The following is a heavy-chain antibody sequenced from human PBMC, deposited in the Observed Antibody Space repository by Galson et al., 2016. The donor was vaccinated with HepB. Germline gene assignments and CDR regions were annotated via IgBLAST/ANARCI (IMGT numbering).Heavy chain of an antibody. D-gene: IGHD4-23*01. V-gene: IGHV4-59*01. CDR2: IHYSGIT. CDR1: GDSIGGYF. CDR3: ARSYGGYAFDI. Sequence: SETLSLTCTVSGDSIGGYFWSWIRQPPGKGLEWVAYIHYSGITNYNPSLLSRVTISLDTSKSQFSLKVTSVTAADTAVYYCARSYGGYAFDIWGQGTMVTVSS. J-gene: IGHJ3*02.